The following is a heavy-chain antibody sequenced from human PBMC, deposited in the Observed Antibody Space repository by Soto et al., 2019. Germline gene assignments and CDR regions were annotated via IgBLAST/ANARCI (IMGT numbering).Heavy chain of an antibody. D-gene: IGHD3-16*01. CDR1: GCSVSSYA. CDR3: AGGDRVGETFDI. CDR2: IIPIFGTT. Sequence: QLVQSGAEMKKPGSSVKVSCKASGCSVSSYAINWVRQATGQGLEWMGGIIPIFGTTNYAQKFQGKFTITADKSTSPASMELNSLRSEDTAVYYGAGGDRVGETFDIWGQGTTVIVSS. V-gene: IGHV1-69*06. J-gene: IGHJ3*02.